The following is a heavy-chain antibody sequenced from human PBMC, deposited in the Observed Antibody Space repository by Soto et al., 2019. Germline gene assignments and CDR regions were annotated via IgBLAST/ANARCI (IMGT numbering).Heavy chain of an antibody. Sequence: QVQLVQSGAEVKKPGASVRVSCKASGYTFTNYYIDWVRQAPGQGLEWMGIINPNGGSTTYVQKFQGRVTMTRDTSTRTVYMELSSLRSEDTAVYYCARAAWTTLTNRLNDVFDVRGQGTMVTVSS. V-gene: IGHV1-46*03. J-gene: IGHJ3*01. CDR3: ARAAWTTLTNRLNDVFDV. CDR1: GYTFTNYY. D-gene: IGHD4-4*01. CDR2: INPNGGST.